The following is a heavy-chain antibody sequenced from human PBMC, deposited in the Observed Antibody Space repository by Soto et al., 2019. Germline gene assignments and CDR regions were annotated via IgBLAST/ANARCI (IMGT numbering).Heavy chain of an antibody. V-gene: IGHV3-30-3*01. CDR2: ISYDGSNK. D-gene: IGHD6-19*01. CDR1: GFTFSSYA. CDR3: ARDLWRTAVAGTVDY. Sequence: QVQLVESGGGVVQPGRSLRLSCAASGFTFSSYAMHWVRQAPGKGLEWVAVISYDGSNKYYADSVKGRFTISRDNSKNTLYLQMNSPRAEDTAVYYCARDLWRTAVAGTVDYWGQGTLVTVSS. J-gene: IGHJ4*02.